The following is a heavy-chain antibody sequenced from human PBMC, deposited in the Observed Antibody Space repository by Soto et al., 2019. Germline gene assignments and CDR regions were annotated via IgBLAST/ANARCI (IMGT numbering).Heavy chain of an antibody. J-gene: IGHJ6*02. CDR2: IMPTVDSA. Sequence: SVKVSCKASGGTLSDYAVSWVRQARGQGLEWMGGIMPTVDSANYAQKFQGRLTITADESTSTANMELSSLTSDDTAIYYCAVAAVREILTEQSSGMAVWGQGTTVTVS. D-gene: IGHD3-10*01. CDR1: GGTLSDYA. V-gene: IGHV1-69*13. CDR3: AVAAVREILTEQSSGMAV.